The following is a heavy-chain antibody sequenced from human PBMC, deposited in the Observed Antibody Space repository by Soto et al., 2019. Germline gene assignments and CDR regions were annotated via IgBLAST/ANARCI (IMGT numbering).Heavy chain of an antibody. J-gene: IGHJ5*02. CDR2: IFYTGTT. D-gene: IGHD2-2*01. V-gene: IGHV4-39*02. CDR3: ARLVVVAPVANA. CDR1: GGSINDNIYY. Sequence: PSETLSLTCSVSGGSINDNIYYWVWIRQPPGKVLEWVGGIFYTGTTYYSPSLKDRVTISVDTSKNSFSLNLTSVTAADTAVYFCARLVVVAPVANAWGQGTLVTVSS.